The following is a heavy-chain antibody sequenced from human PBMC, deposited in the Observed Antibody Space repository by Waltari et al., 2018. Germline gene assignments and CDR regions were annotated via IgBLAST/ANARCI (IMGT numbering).Heavy chain of an antibody. CDR2: IYHSGST. D-gene: IGHD2-15*01. Sequence: QVQLQESGPGLVKPSETLSLTCAVSGYSISSGYYWGWIRQPPGKGLEGIGSIYHSGSTASNRSRHSRVSISVDTSKNQFSLKRSSVTAADTAVYYCAREEVVAAKSTRFDYWGQGTLVTVSS. J-gene: IGHJ4*02. CDR1: GYSISSGYY. CDR3: AREEVVAAKSTRFDY. V-gene: IGHV4-38-2*01.